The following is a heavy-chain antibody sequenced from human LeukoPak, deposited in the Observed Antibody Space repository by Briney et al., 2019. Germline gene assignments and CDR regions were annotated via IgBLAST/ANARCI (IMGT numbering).Heavy chain of an antibody. CDR2: INWNGGST. CDR1: GFTFDDYG. Sequence: GGSLRLSCAASGFTFDDYGMSWVRQAPGKGLEWVSGINWNGGSTGYADSVKGRFTISRDNAKNSLYLQMNSLRAEDTALYYCARDLNYYDSSGPFDYWGQGTLVTVSS. CDR3: ARDLNYYDSSGPFDY. V-gene: IGHV3-20*04. D-gene: IGHD3-22*01. J-gene: IGHJ4*02.